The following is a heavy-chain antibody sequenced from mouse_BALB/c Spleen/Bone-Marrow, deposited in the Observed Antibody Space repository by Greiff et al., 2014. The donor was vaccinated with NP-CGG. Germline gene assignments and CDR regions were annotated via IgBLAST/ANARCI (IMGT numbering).Heavy chain of an antibody. Sequence: VHVKQSGVELVKPGASVKLSCTASGFNIKDTYMHWVKQRPEQGLEWIGRIDTANGNTKYDPKFQGKATITADTSSNTAYLRLSSLTSEDTAVYYCARYGNGLMDYWGQGTSVTVSS. CDR2: IDTANGNT. V-gene: IGHV14-3*02. CDR1: GFNIKDTY. CDR3: ARYGNGLMDY. D-gene: IGHD2-1*01. J-gene: IGHJ4*01.